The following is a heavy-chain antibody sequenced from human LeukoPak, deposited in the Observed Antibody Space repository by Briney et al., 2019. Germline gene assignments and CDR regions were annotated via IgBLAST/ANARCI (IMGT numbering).Heavy chain of an antibody. D-gene: IGHD3-22*01. Sequence: GESLKISCKGSGYSFTTYRIGWVRQMPGKGLEWMGIISPGDSDTRYSPSFQGQVTISADKSISTAYLQWCSLKASDTAMYYCARHVDDSSGYYYRTMYYFDYWGQGSLVTVSS. V-gene: IGHV5-51*01. CDR2: ISPGDSDT. CDR1: GYSFTTYR. J-gene: IGHJ4*02. CDR3: ARHVDDSSGYYYRTMYYFDY.